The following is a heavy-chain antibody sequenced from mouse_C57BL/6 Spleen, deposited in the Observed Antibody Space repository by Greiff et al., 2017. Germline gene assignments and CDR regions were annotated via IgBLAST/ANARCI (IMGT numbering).Heavy chain of an antibody. J-gene: IGHJ3*01. CDR2: IHPNSGST. Sequence: QVQLQQSGAELVKPGASVKLSCKASGYTFTSYWMHWVKQRPGQGLEWIGMIHPNSGSTNYNEKFKSKATLTVDKSSSTAYMQLSSLTSEDSAVYYCARPGDGYYEFAYGGQGTLVTVSA. D-gene: IGHD2-3*01. CDR3: ARPGDGYYEFAY. CDR1: GYTFTSYW. V-gene: IGHV1-64*01.